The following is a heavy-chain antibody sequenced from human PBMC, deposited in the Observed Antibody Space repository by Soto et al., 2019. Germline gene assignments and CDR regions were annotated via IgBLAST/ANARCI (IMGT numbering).Heavy chain of an antibody. J-gene: IGHJ4*02. Sequence: GWSLRLSCASSVFTFSSYAMSWVRHAPGKGLEWASAISGSGGSTYYADSVKGRFTISRDNSKNTLYLQMNSLRAEDTAVYYCARGVTYYYGSGSFWFDYWGQGTLVTVSS. V-gene: IGHV3-23*01. CDR2: ISGSGGST. D-gene: IGHD3-10*01. CDR1: VFTFSSYA. CDR3: ARGVTYYYGSGSFWFDY.